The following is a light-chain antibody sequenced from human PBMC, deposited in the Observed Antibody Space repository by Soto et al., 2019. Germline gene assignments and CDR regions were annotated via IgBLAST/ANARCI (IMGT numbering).Light chain of an antibody. Sequence: DIQMTQSPSSLSASVGYRITLTCGASQSISSYLNWYQQKPGKAPKLLIYAASSLQSGVPSRFSGSGSGTDFTLTISSLQPEDFETYYCQKYNSAPRTFGQGTKVDIK. CDR3: QKYNSAPRT. CDR2: AAS. CDR1: QSISSY. V-gene: IGKV1-39*01. J-gene: IGKJ1*01.